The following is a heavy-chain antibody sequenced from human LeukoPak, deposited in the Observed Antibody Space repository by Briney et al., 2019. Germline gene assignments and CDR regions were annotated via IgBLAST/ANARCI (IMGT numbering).Heavy chain of an antibody. D-gene: IGHD3-22*01. J-gene: IGHJ4*02. CDR2: ISGTSLST. V-gene: IGHV3-11*05. CDR3: ARDNYESSGPQNF. CDR1: GFTFSDYY. Sequence: GGSLRLSCAVSGFTFSDYYMSWIRQAPGKGLEWLSYISGTSLSTYHADSVKGRFTISRDNAKNSLYLQMYNLSAEDTAVYFCARDNYESSGPQNFWGQGTLVTVSS.